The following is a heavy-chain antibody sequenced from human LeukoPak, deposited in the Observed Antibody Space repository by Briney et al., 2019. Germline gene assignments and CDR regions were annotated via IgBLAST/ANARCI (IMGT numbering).Heavy chain of an antibody. CDR1: GFTLSIYW. J-gene: IGHJ4*02. D-gene: IGHD3-10*01. CDR3: ARVNLYYNYGSSPHFDY. CDR2: IKQDGSES. Sequence: GGSLRLSCAASGFTLSIYWMSWVRQAPGKGLEWVANIKQDGSESHYVDSVKGRFTISRDNARNSLYLQMNSLRAEDTAVYYCARVNLYYNYGSSPHFDYWGQGALVTVSS. V-gene: IGHV3-7*01.